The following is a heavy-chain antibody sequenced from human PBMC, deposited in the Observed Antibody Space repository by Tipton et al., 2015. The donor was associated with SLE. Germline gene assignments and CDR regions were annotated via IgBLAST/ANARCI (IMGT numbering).Heavy chain of an antibody. D-gene: IGHD6-13*01. CDR2: IYASGSS. CDR3: AGSWDDNEGWYFDL. CDR1: NGSISSYF. Sequence: TLSLTCTVSNGSISSYFWSWFRQSPRKGLEWIAYIYASGSSSYNPSPRGRVSMSVDTSKNQFSLKLTSVTAADTALYYCAGSWDDNEGWYFDLWGRGTLVTVSS. J-gene: IGHJ2*01. V-gene: IGHV4-4*08.